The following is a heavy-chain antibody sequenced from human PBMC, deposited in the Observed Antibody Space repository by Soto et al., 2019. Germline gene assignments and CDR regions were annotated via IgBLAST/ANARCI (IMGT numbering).Heavy chain of an antibody. CDR2: IYSGGST. J-gene: IGHJ4*02. D-gene: IGHD2-15*01. Sequence: EVQLVESGGGLVQPGGSLRLSCAASGFTVSSNYMSWVRQAPGKGLEWVSVIYSGGSTYYADSVKGRFTISRHNSKNTLYLQMNSLRAEDTAVYYCASRLGGFCSGGSCYLDYWGQGTLVTVSS. V-gene: IGHV3-53*04. CDR3: ASRLGGFCSGGSCYLDY. CDR1: GFTVSSNY.